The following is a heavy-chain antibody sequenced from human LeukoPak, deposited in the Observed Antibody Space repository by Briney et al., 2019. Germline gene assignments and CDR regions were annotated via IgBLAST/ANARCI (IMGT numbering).Heavy chain of an antibody. CDR1: GYTPTELS. CDR2: FDPGDGET. Sequence: ASVKVSCKVSGYTPTELSMHWVRQAPGKGLEWMGGFDPGDGETIYAQKFQGRVTMTEDTSTDTAYMELSSLRSEDTAVYYCATVLGDILTGYPDAFDIWGQGTMVTVSS. V-gene: IGHV1-24*01. D-gene: IGHD3-9*01. J-gene: IGHJ3*02. CDR3: ATVLGDILTGYPDAFDI.